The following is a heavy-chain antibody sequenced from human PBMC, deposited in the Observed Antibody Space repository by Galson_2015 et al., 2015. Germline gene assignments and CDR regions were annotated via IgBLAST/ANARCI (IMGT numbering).Heavy chain of an antibody. CDR1: GYTFTDYG. CDR3: ATHPGEYIAARPVPYYYYYYYMDV. J-gene: IGHJ6*03. D-gene: IGHD6-6*01. V-gene: IGHV1-18*01. CDR2: ISAYNGNT. Sequence: SVKVSCKASGYTFTDYGISWVRQAPGQGLEWMGWISAYNGNTNYAQNLQGRVTMTTDTSTSTAYMELRSLRSDDTAVYYCATHPGEYIAARPVPYYYYYYYMDVWGKGTTVTVSS.